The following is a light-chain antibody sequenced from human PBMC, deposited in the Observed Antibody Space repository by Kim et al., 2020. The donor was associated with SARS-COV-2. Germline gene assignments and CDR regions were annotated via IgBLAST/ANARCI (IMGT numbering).Light chain of an antibody. V-gene: IGKV1-17*03. J-gene: IGKJ4*01. CDR3: LQHNSYPLA. Sequence: AAVGDRVTIKLRASQGISNYLAWFQQKPGKVPKRLIYAASSLQSGVPSRFSVSVSGTEFTLTISSLQPEDFATYYCLQHNSYPLAFGGGTKVDIK. CDR2: AAS. CDR1: QGISNY.